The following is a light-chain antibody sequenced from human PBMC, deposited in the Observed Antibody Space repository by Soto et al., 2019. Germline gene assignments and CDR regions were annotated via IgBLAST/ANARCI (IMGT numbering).Light chain of an antibody. CDR1: QSFSSSY. V-gene: IGKV3-20*01. CDR3: YHYGSSLQIT. CDR2: GAS. Sequence: EIVLTQSPGTLSLSPGERATLSCRASQSFSSSYLAWYQQKPGQAPRLLIYGASSRATGIPDRFSGSGSGKDVTLTISRLEPEYCAVYYCYHYGSSLQITCGQGTRLEIK. J-gene: IGKJ5*01.